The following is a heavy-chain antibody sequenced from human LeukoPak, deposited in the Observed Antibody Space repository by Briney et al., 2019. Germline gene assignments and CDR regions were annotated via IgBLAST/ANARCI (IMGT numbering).Heavy chain of an antibody. D-gene: IGHD6-19*01. V-gene: IGHV1-69*13. CDR1: GGTFSSYA. Sequence: GASVKVSCKASGGTFSSYAISWVRQAPGQGLEWMGGIIPIFGTANYAQKFQGRVTITADESTSTAYMELSSLRSEDTAVYYCAMCATGNNAPGWREAAPHPYAFDIWGQGTMVTVSS. CDR2: IIPIFGTA. CDR3: AMCATGNNAPGWREAAPHPYAFDI. J-gene: IGHJ3*02.